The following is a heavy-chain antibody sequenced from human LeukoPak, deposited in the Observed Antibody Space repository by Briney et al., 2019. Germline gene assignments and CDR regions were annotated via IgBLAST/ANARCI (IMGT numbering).Heavy chain of an antibody. CDR3: ARQGSYYYGSGTYYNGHFDY. J-gene: IGHJ4*02. V-gene: IGHV4-34*01. CDR1: GGSFSGYY. CDR2: INHSGST. D-gene: IGHD3-10*01. Sequence: SETLSLTCAVYGGSFSGYYWSWSRQPPGKGLEWIGEINHSGSTNYNPSLKSRVTISVDTSKNQFSLKLSSVTAADTAVYYCARQGSYYYGSGTYYNGHFDYWAQGTLVTVSS.